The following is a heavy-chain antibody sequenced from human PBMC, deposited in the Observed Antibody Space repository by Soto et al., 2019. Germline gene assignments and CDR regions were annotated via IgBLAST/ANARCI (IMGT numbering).Heavy chain of an antibody. V-gene: IGHV4-34*01. D-gene: IGHD2-2*01. Sequence: SETLSLTCAVYGGSFSGYYWSWIRQPPGKGLEWIGEINHSGSTNYNPSLKSRVTISVDTSKNQFSLKLSSVTAADTAVYYCASGALSTSTTRDYWGQGTLVTVSS. CDR2: INHSGST. J-gene: IGHJ4*02. CDR1: GGSFSGYY. CDR3: ASGALSTSTTRDY.